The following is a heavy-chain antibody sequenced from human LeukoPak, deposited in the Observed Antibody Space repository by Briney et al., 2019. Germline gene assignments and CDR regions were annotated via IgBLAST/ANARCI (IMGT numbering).Heavy chain of an antibody. Sequence: PSETLSLTCTVSGGSISSNSYYWGWIRQPPGKGLEWIGSIYYSGRAYYNPSLKSRVTISVDTSKNQFSLKLSSVTAADTAVYYCARGVARSSKFHFSYYFDYWGQGTLVTVSS. J-gene: IGHJ4*02. CDR3: ARGVARSSKFHFSYYFDY. V-gene: IGHV4-39*07. CDR2: IYYSGRA. CDR1: GGSISSNSYY. D-gene: IGHD6-6*01.